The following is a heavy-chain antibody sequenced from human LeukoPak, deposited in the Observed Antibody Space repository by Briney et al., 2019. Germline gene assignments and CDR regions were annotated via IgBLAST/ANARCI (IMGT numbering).Heavy chain of an antibody. CDR2: ISSDSGTI. J-gene: IGHJ5*02. CDR3: ARIRLDGFWLDP. CDR1: GFTFSPHS. Sequence: GGSLRLSCVASGFTFSPHSMIWVRRAPGKGLDWVSYISSDSGTIYYADSVKGRFTISRDNAKDSLYLQMNSLRVDDTAVYYCARIRLDGFWLDPWGQGTLVTVSS. V-gene: IGHV3-48*04. D-gene: IGHD2-2*03.